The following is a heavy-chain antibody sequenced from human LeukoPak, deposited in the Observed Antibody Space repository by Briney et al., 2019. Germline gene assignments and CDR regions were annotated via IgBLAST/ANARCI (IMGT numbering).Heavy chain of an antibody. CDR2: FDPEDGET. CDR1: GGTFSSYA. J-gene: IGHJ4*02. Sequence: ASVKVSCKASGGTFSSYAISWVRQAPGQGLEWMGGFDPEDGETIYAQKFQGRVTMTEDTSTDTAYMELSSLRSEDTAVYYCATSGLFSRTYYYGSVDYWGQGTLVTDSS. V-gene: IGHV1-24*01. D-gene: IGHD3-10*01. CDR3: ATSGLFSRTYYYGSVDY.